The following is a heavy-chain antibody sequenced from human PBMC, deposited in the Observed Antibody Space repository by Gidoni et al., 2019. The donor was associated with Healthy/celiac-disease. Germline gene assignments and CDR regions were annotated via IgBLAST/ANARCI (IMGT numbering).Heavy chain of an antibody. J-gene: IGHJ3*02. CDR2: IYYSGST. V-gene: IGHV4-59*08. Sequence: QLQESGPGLVKPSETLSLTCTVSGGSISSYYWSWIRQPPGKGLEWIGYIYYSGSTNYNPSLKSRVTISVDTSKNQFSLKLSSVTAADTAVYYCARALWFGELRGAFDIWGQGTMVTVSS. D-gene: IGHD3-10*01. CDR3: ARALWFGELRGAFDI. CDR1: GGSISSYY.